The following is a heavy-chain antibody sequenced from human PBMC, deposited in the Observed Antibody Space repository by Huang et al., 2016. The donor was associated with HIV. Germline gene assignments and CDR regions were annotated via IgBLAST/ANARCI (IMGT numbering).Heavy chain of an antibody. CDR1: GYTVSELS. Sequence: QVQLVESGAELKKPGASVRVSCKVSGYTVSELSLHWVRQAPEKGLEWMGGFDPEEGETIYAQRLQGRVTMTEDTSTDTAYMELSSLRPEDTAVYYGATSTPDVGAGVLRSAFDIWGQGTMVTVSS. CDR2: FDPEEGET. CDR3: ATSTPDVGAGVLRSAFDI. D-gene: IGHD2-15*01. J-gene: IGHJ3*02. V-gene: IGHV1-24*01.